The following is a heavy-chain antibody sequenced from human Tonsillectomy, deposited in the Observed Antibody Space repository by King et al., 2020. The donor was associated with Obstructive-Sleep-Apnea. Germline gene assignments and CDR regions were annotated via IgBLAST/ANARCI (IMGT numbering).Heavy chain of an antibody. CDR1: GYTFTAYY. Sequence: VQLVQSGAEVKKPGASVKVSCRASGYTFTAYYVHWVRQAPGQGLEWMGWINPNSGGTNYAQTFQGRVTMTRDKSISTAYMDLSRLRSDDTAVYYCATVAITTATYYFDYWGQGTLVTVSS. D-gene: IGHD4-17*01. V-gene: IGHV1-2*02. J-gene: IGHJ4*02. CDR3: ATVAITTATYYFDY. CDR2: INPNSGGT.